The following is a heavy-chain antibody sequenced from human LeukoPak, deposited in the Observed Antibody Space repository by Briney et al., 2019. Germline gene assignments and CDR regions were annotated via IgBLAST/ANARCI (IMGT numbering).Heavy chain of an antibody. CDR3: ATGPHTALDY. V-gene: IGHV4-59*08. CDR2: ISYTGTT. CDR1: GGSINNYY. J-gene: IGHJ4*02. D-gene: IGHD5-18*01. Sequence: NPSETLSLTCTVSGGSINNYYWSWIRPPPGKGLEWIGYISYTGTTIYNPSLKTRVTISVDTSNQLSLKLSSVTAADTAMYYCATGPHTALDYWGQGTLVTVSS.